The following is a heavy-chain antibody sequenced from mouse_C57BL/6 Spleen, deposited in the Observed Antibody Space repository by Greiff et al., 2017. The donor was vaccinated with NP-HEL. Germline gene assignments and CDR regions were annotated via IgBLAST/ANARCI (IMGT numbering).Heavy chain of an antibody. CDR3: ARGGAYDAWFAY. CDR1: GYTFTSYW. J-gene: IGHJ3*01. D-gene: IGHD2-3*01. V-gene: IGHV1-52*01. Sequence: QVQLQQPGAELVRPGSSVKLSCKASGYTFTSYWMHWVKQRPIQGLEWIGNIDPSDSETLYNQKFKDKATLTVDKSSSTAYMQLSSLTSEDSAVYYCARGGAYDAWFAYWGQGTLVTVSA. CDR2: IDPSDSET.